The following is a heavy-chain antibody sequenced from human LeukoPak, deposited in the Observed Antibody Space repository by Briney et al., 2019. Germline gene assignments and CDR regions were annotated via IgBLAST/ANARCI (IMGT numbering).Heavy chain of an antibody. V-gene: IGHV3-48*03. CDR3: ARGWFDS. Sequence: GGCLRLSCVASGLRFSSYEMNWVRQAPGKGLEWVSYIGESGSPIYYADSVKGRFTISRDNAKNSLFLQLNSLRAEDTAVYYCARGWFDSWGQGTLVTVSS. CDR1: GLRFSSYE. J-gene: IGHJ5*01. CDR2: IGESGSPI.